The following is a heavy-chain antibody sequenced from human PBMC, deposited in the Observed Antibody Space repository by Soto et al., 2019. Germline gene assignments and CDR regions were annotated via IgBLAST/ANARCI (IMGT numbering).Heavy chain of an antibody. CDR1: GFTFSNYA. D-gene: IGHD6-25*01. Sequence: QVQLVESGGGVVQPGRSLRLSCAASGFTFSNYAMHWVRQAPGKGLEWVAVISYDGSNKYYADSVKGRFTISRDNSNNTVYLQTNSLRAEDPAVYYCARERSHSAPPYFDYWGQGTLGTVSS. CDR3: ARERSHSAPPYFDY. V-gene: IGHV3-30-3*01. CDR2: ISYDGSNK. J-gene: IGHJ4*02.